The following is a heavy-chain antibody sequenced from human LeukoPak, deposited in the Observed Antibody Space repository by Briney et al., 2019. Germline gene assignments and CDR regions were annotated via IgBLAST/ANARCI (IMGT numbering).Heavy chain of an antibody. Sequence: SETLSLTCTVSGGSISSYYWRWIRQPPGKGLEWIGYIYYSGSTNYNPSLKSRVTISVDTSKNQFSLKLSSVTAADTAVYYCARVGARFTVDYFDYWGQGTLVTVSS. V-gene: IGHV4-59*01. J-gene: IGHJ4*02. CDR1: GGSISSYY. D-gene: IGHD3-16*01. CDR3: ARVGARFTVDYFDY. CDR2: IYYSGST.